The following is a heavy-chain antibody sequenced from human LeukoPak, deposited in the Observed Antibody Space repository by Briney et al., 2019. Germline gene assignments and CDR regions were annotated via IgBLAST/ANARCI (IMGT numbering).Heavy chain of an antibody. CDR3: ARDNPTSNYYDSSGKYRGDY. CDR2: ISSSSSYI. CDR1: GFTFSSYS. Sequence: GGSLRLSCAASGFTFSSYSMNWVRRAPGKGLEWVSSISSSSSYIYYADSVKGRFTISRDNAKNSLYLQMNSLRAEDTAVYYCARDNPTSNYYDSSGKYRGDYWGQGTLVTVSS. V-gene: IGHV3-21*01. D-gene: IGHD3-22*01. J-gene: IGHJ4*02.